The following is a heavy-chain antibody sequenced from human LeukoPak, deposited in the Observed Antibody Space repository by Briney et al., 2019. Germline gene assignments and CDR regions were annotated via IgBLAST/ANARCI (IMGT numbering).Heavy chain of an antibody. D-gene: IGHD2-2*01. CDR1: GYTFTSYY. Sequence: GASVKVSCKASGYTFTSYYMHWVRQAPGQGLEWMGIINPSGGSTSYAQKFQGRVTMTRDTSTSTAYMELRSLRSDDTAVYYCARVDVGVLDAPPTTLPDYYGMDVWGQGTTVTVSS. CDR3: ARVDVGVLDAPPTTLPDYYGMDV. J-gene: IGHJ6*02. CDR2: INPSGGST. V-gene: IGHV1-46*01.